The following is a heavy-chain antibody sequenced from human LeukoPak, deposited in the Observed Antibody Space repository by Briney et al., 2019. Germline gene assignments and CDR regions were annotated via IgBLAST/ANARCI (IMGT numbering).Heavy chain of an antibody. CDR1: GYTFTGYY. D-gene: IGHD3-10*01. Sequence: ASVKVSCKASGYTFTGYYMHWVRQAPGQGLEWMGWINPNSGGTNYAQKFQGWVTMTRDTSISTAYMELSRLRSDDTAVYYCARSITMVRGSAFDIWGQGTMVTVSS. V-gene: IGHV1-2*04. J-gene: IGHJ3*02. CDR3: ARSITMVRGSAFDI. CDR2: INPNSGGT.